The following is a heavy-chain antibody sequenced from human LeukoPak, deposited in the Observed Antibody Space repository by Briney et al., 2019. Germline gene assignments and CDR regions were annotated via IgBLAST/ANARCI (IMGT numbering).Heavy chain of an antibody. J-gene: IGHJ4*02. CDR1: GFTFSSYW. D-gene: IGHD3-22*01. V-gene: IGHV3-7*01. CDR3: AREMRSYDSSGYYSFDY. Sequence: PGGSLRLSCAASGFTFSSYWMSWVRQAPGKGLEWVANIKQDESEKYYVDSVKGRFTISRDNAKNSLYLQMNSLRAEDTAVYYCAREMRSYDSSGYYSFDYWGQGTLVTVSS. CDR2: IKQDESEK.